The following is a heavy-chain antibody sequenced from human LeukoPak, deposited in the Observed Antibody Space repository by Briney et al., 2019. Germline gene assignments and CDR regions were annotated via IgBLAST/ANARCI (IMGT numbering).Heavy chain of an antibody. D-gene: IGHD3-22*01. Sequence: GGSLRLSCAASGFTFSSYGMHWVRQAPGKGLEWVSFIRYDGSNTYYADSVKGRFTISRDNSKNTLYLQIHSLRAEDTSVYYCAKDLFYYDSSGSHYFDFGRRGTRDPV. CDR3: AKDLFYYDSSGSHYFDF. CDR2: IRYDGSNT. J-gene: IGHJ4*02. CDR1: GFTFSSYG. V-gene: IGHV3-30*02.